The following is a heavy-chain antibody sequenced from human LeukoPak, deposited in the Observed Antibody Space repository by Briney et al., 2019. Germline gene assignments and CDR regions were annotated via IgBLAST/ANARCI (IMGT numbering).Heavy chain of an antibody. Sequence: ETLSLTCAVYGGSFSGYYWSWVRQAPGKGLEWVSAISGSGGSTYYADSVKGRFTISRDNSKNTLYLQMNSLRAEDTAVYYCAKDPGYSYGFGVDYWGQGTLVTVSS. CDR3: AKDPGYSYGFGVDY. J-gene: IGHJ4*02. CDR1: GGSFSGYY. CDR2: ISGSGGST. D-gene: IGHD5-18*01. V-gene: IGHV3-23*01.